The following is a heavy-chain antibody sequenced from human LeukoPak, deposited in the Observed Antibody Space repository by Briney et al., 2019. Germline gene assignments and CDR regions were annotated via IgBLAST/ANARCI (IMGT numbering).Heavy chain of an antibody. D-gene: IGHD3-22*01. V-gene: IGHV4-59*01. J-gene: IGHJ4*02. Sequence: TSETLSLTCTVSGGSISSYYWSWIRQPPGKGLEWIGYIYYSGSTNYNPSLKSRVTISVDTSKNQFSLKLSSVTAADTAVYYCARVHSSGYLFDYWGQGTLVTVSS. CDR3: ARVHSSGYLFDY. CDR2: IYYSGST. CDR1: GGSISSYY.